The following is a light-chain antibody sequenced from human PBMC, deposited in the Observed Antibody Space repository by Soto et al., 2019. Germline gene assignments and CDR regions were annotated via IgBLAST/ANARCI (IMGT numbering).Light chain of an antibody. Sequence: EIVLTQSPGTLLSSPGERATLSGRASQSVSSSYSAWYQPKSGKAPRLLIYATSSRATGIPDRLSGSGSGTDFPLTIRRLEPEDFAVFYCQQYGSSITFGQGTRLEIK. J-gene: IGKJ5*01. V-gene: IGKV3-20*01. CDR2: ATS. CDR1: QSVSSSY. CDR3: QQYGSSIT.